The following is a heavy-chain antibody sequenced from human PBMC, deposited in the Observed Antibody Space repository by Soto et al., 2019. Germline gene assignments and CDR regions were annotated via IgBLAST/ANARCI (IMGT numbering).Heavy chain of an antibody. V-gene: IGHV3-30*18. CDR3: AKGGLYDSSGYYCDY. CDR2: ISYDGSNK. Sequence: VQLVESGGGLVKPGGSLRLSCAASGFTFSSFGMHWVRQAPGKGLEWVAIISYDGSNKLYADSVKGRFTISRDNSKNTLYLQMNSLRTEDTAVYYCAKGGLYDSSGYYCDYWGQGTLVTVSS. CDR1: GFTFSSFG. J-gene: IGHJ4*02. D-gene: IGHD3-22*01.